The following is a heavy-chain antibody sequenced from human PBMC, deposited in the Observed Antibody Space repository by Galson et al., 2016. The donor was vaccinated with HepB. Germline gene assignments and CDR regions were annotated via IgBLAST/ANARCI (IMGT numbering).Heavy chain of an antibody. CDR3: ARGFSYAHWFES. CDR1: GDSLSTYY. V-gene: IGHV4-59*01. J-gene: IGHJ5*01. CDR2: IYSSGTA. Sequence: ETLSLTCTVSGDSLSTYYWNWIRQSPGKRLEWIGNIYSSGTARYNPSLQSRVTLFVDTAKNQFSLELTAVTAADMGVYYCARGFSYAHWFESWGQGTLVIVSS. D-gene: IGHD3-16*01.